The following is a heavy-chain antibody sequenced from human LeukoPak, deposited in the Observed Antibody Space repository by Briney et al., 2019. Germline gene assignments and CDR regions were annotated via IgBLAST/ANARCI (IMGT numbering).Heavy chain of an antibody. V-gene: IGHV4-34*01. D-gene: IGHD3-22*01. J-gene: IGHJ4*02. CDR2: INHSGST. CDR1: GGSFSGYY. CDR3: ARGSAALQGEYCYDSSGYHFDY. Sequence: SETLSLTCAVYGGSFSGYYWSWIRQPPGKGLEWIGEINHSGSTNYNPSLKSRVTISVDTSKNQFSLKLSSVTAADTAVYYCARGSAALQGEYCYDSSGYHFDYWGQGTLVTVSS.